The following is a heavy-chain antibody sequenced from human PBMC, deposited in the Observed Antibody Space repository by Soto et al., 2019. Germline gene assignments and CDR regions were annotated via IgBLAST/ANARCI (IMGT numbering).Heavy chain of an antibody. V-gene: IGHV1-18*01. CDR3: ARGAVSGDIVVVPADWFDP. D-gene: IGHD2-2*01. CDR2: ISAYNGNT. Sequence: ASVKVSCKASGYTFTSYGISWVRQAPGQGLEWMGWISAYNGNTNYAQKLQGRVTMTTDTSTSTAYMELRSLRSDDTAVYYCARGAVSGDIVVVPADWFDPWGQGTLVTVSS. CDR1: GYTFTSYG. J-gene: IGHJ5*02.